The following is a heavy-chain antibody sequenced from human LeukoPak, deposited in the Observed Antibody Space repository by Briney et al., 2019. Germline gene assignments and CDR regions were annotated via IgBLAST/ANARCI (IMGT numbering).Heavy chain of an antibody. CDR2: IIPIFGTA. CDR3: ARTTVVVVPAAIFNWFDP. V-gene: IGHV1-69*06. CDR1: GGTFSSYA. D-gene: IGHD2-2*02. J-gene: IGHJ5*02. Sequence: SVKVSCKASGGTFSSYAISWVRQAPGQGLEWMGGIIPIFGTANYAQKFQGRVTITADKSTSTAYMELSSLRSGDTAVYYCARTTVVVVPAAIFNWFDPWGQGTLVTVSS.